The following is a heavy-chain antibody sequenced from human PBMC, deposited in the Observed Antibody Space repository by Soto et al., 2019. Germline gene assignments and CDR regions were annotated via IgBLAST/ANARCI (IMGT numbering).Heavy chain of an antibody. CDR3: AKATATGGGAFDI. D-gene: IGHD2-8*02. V-gene: IGHV3-23*01. J-gene: IGHJ3*02. Sequence: PGGSLRLSCAASGFTCRSYDMSWVRQAPGKGLEWVSTILVGGSTHYPDSVKGRFTISRGNSKNTVFLQMNSLTAGDTAVYYCAKATATGGGAFDICGQGTMVTVSS. CDR1: GFTCRSYD. CDR2: ILVGGST.